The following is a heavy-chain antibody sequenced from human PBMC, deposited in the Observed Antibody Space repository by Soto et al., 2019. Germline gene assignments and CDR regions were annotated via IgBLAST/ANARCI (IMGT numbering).Heavy chain of an antibody. V-gene: IGHV4-59*01. CDR1: GDSISNYY. CDR3: ARSMATGYYYYGMDV. CDR2: IYYSGST. J-gene: IGHJ6*02. Sequence: QVQLQESGPGLVKPSETLSLTCTVSGDSISNYYWSWIRQPPGKGLEWIAYIYYSGSTNYNPSLKSRVTISVDTSKTQFSLKLNSVTAADTAVYYCARSMATGYYYYGMDVWGQGTTVTVSS.